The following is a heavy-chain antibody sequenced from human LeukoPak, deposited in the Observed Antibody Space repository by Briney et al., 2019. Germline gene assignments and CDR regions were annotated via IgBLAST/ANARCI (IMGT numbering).Heavy chain of an antibody. CDR1: GYTFISYG. CDR3: ARDSDYYGSGSIVDP. CDR2: ISAYNGNT. D-gene: IGHD3-10*01. Sequence: ASVKVSCKASGYTFISYGISWVRQAPGQGLEWMGWISAYNGNTKYAQKVQGRVTMTTETSTSTAYMELRSLRSDDTAVYYCARDSDYYGSGSIVDPWGQGTLVTVSS. V-gene: IGHV1-18*01. J-gene: IGHJ5*02.